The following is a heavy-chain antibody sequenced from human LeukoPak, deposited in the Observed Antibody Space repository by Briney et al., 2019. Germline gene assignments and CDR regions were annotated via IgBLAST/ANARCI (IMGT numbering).Heavy chain of an antibody. CDR1: GFTFSSYG. J-gene: IGHJ4*02. D-gene: IGHD2-15*01. CDR3: AKALSKGSSYFDY. CDR2: ISYDGSNK. V-gene: IGHV3-30*18. Sequence: PGGSLRLSCAASGFTFSSYGMHWVRQAPGKGLEWVAVISYDGSNKYYADSVKGRFTISGDNSKNTLYLQMNSLRAEDTAVYYCAKALSKGSSYFDYWGQGTLVTVSS.